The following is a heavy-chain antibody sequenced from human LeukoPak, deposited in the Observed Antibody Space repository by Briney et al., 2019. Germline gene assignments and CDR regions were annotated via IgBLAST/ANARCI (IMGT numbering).Heavy chain of an antibody. V-gene: IGHV3-9*01. CDR3: AKDPWGQLGVHYYFDY. CDR1: GFTFDDYA. Sequence: GRSLRLSCAASGFTFDDYAMHWVWQAPGKGLEWVSGISWNSGSIGYADSVKGRFTISRDNAKNSLYLQMNSLRAEDTALYYCAKDPWGQLGVHYYFDYWGQGTLVTVSS. D-gene: IGHD6-6*01. CDR2: ISWNSGSI. J-gene: IGHJ4*02.